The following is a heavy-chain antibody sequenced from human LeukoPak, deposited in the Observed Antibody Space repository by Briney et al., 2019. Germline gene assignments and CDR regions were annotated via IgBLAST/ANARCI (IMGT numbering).Heavy chain of an antibody. D-gene: IGHD3-9*01. CDR3: ARSTYYDILTGYYERSCDY. V-gene: IGHV3-7*01. Sequence: PGGSLRLSCAASGFTFSSYWMSWVRQAPGKGLEWVANIKQDGSEKYYVDSVKSRFTISRDNAKNSLYLQMNSLRAEDTAVYYCARSTYYDILTGYYERSCDYWGQGTLVTVSS. CDR1: GFTFSSYW. J-gene: IGHJ4*02. CDR2: IKQDGSEK.